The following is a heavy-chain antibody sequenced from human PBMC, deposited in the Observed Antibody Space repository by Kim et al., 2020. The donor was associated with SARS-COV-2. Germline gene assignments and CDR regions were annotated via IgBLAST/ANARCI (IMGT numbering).Heavy chain of an antibody. CDR1: GYTFTDYY. J-gene: IGHJ6*02. CDR2: ILPYSGGA. Sequence: ASVKVSCKASGYTFTDYYIHWVRQAPGQGLEWMGRILPYSGGANYAQKFQGRVTMTRDTSINTVYMELSRLSSDDTAVYYCVRDDAFYDMDAWGQGTTVTVSS. V-gene: IGHV1-2*06. CDR3: VRDDAFYDMDA.